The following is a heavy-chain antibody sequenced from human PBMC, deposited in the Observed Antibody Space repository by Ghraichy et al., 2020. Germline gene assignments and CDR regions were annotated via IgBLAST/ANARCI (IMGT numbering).Heavy chain of an antibody. V-gene: IGHV4-39*01. CDR2: IYYSGST. CDR3: ARLIVEVAANWFDP. D-gene: IGHD2-15*01. CDR1: GGSISSSRYY. J-gene: IGHJ5*02. Sequence: SETLSLTCTVSGGSISSSRYYWGWIRQPPGKGLEWIGNIYYSGSTYYNPSLKSRVTIYVDTSKNQFSLTLSSVTAADTAVYYCARLIVEVAANWFDPWGQGTLVSVSS.